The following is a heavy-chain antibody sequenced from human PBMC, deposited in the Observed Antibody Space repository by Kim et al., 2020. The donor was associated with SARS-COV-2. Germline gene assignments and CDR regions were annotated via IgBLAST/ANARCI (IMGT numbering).Heavy chain of an antibody. V-gene: IGHV3-33*01. J-gene: IGHJ4*02. Sequence: GGSLRLSCAGSGFTFSNYGMHWVRQAPGKGLEWVAGIWYDGSNKDYADSVKGRFTISRDNSKNTLYLQMNRLRAGDTAVYHCARSMGMAAAAPSDHWGQGTLVTVSS. CDR1: GFTFSNYG. D-gene: IGHD6-13*01. CDR2: IWYDGSNK. CDR3: ARSMGMAAAAPSDH.